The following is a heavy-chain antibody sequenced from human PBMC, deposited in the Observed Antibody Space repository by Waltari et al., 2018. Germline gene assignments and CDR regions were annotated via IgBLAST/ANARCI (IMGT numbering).Heavy chain of an antibody. CDR1: GGSFSGYY. Sequence: QVQLQQWGAGLLKPSETLSLTCAVYGGSFSGYYWSWLRQPPGKGLEWIGEINHSGSTNYNPSLKSRVTISVDTSKNQFSLKLSSVTAADTAVYYCARVGYSSSWYGWFDPWGQGTLVTVSS. J-gene: IGHJ5*02. CDR2: INHSGST. CDR3: ARVGYSSSWYGWFDP. D-gene: IGHD6-13*01. V-gene: IGHV4-34*01.